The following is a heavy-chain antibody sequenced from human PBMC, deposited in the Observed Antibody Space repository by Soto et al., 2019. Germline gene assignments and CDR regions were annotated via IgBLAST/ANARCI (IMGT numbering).Heavy chain of an antibody. J-gene: IGHJ4*02. CDR2: ISGSSSTI. CDR3: ARLMITFGGLIVNTDY. D-gene: IGHD3-16*02. CDR1: GFTFSSYN. Sequence: GGSLRLSCAASGFTFSSYNMNWVRQAPGKGLEWVSYISGSSSTIYYADSVKGRFTISRDNAKNSLFLQMNSLRDEDTAVYYCARLMITFGGLIVNTDYWGQGTLVTVSS. V-gene: IGHV3-48*02.